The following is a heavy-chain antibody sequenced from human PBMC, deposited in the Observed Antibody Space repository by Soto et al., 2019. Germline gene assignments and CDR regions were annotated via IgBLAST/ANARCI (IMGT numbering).Heavy chain of an antibody. D-gene: IGHD2-15*01. Sequence: QVQLVQSGAEVKKPGSSVKVSCQASGGTFSSYAISWVRQAPGQGLEWMGGIIPIFGTANYAQKFQGRVTITADESTSTAYMELSRLRADDTAVYYCARGREDIVVVVSAQGAFDIWGQGTMVTVSS. V-gene: IGHV1-69*01. CDR3: ARGREDIVVVVSAQGAFDI. CDR1: GGTFSSYA. CDR2: IIPIFGTA. J-gene: IGHJ3*02.